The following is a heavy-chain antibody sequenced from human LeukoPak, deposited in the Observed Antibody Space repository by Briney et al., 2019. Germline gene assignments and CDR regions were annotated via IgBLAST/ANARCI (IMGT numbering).Heavy chain of an antibody. Sequence: PGGSLRLSCAASGFTFSSYWMHWVRQAPGKGLVWVSRINSDGSSTSYADSVKGRFTISRDNAKNTLYLQMNSLRAEDTAVYYCATLSDIVVVPAAADYYYMDVWGKGTTVTVSS. V-gene: IGHV3-74*01. CDR1: GFTFSSYW. CDR3: ATLSDIVVVPAAADYYYMDV. J-gene: IGHJ6*03. CDR2: INSDGSST. D-gene: IGHD2-2*01.